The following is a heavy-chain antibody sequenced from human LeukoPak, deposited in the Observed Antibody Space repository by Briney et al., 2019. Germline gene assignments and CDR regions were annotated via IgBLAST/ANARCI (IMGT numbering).Heavy chain of an antibody. D-gene: IGHD3-22*01. CDR2: IHYSGTT. J-gene: IGHJ4*02. CDR1: GGSVSSSYY. Sequence: PSETPSLTCTVSGGSVSSSYYWGWIRQPPGKGLEWIGTIHYSGTTYFNPSVKSRVTISVDTSKSQFSLKLSSVTAADTAVYHCARHYDSSGYFGPLFDYWGQGTLVTVSS. CDR3: ARHYDSSGYFGPLFDY. V-gene: IGHV4-39*01.